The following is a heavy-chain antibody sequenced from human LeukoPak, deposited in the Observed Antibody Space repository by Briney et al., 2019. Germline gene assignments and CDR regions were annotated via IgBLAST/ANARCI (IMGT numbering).Heavy chain of an antibody. CDR1: GFTFSQYT. J-gene: IGHJ5*02. CDR2: ISSSGEYI. D-gene: IGHD2-15*01. CDR3: TRDGPLCQSCSDR. Sequence: GGSLRLSCAASGFTFSQYTMNWVRQAPGKGLEWVSCISSSGEYIHYADSVRGRFTISRDNAKNSLSLQMDSLTADDTALYFCTRDGPLCQSCSDRWGQGTLVTVSS. V-gene: IGHV3-21*01.